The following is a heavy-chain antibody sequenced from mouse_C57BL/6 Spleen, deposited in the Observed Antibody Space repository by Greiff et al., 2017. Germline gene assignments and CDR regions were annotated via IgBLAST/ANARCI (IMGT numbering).Heavy chain of an antibody. CDR3: ARKGSNVLDY. CDR1: GYSFTDYN. D-gene: IGHD2-5*01. J-gene: IGHJ2*01. Sequence: LVESGPELVKPGASVKISCKASGYSFTDYNMNWVKQSNGKRLEWIGVINPNYGTTSYNQKFKGKATLPVDQSSSTAYRQLNSLTSEDSAVYYCARKGSNVLDYWGQGTTLTVSS. CDR2: INPNYGTT. V-gene: IGHV1-39*01.